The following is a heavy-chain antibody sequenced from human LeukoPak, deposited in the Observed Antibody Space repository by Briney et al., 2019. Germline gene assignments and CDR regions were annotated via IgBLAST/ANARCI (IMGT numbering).Heavy chain of an antibody. CDR1: GFTVDSNY. V-gene: IGHV3-53*01. J-gene: IGHJ4*02. D-gene: IGHD3-22*01. Sequence: GGSLRLSCADTGFTVDSNYLSWVRQAPGKGPEWVSTIYTGGNTYYAASVKGRFTISRDFSKNTVFLHMNSLRAEDTAIYYCARGDDSGYYDCFDYWGQGALVTVSS. CDR2: IYTGGNT. CDR3: ARGDDSGYYDCFDY.